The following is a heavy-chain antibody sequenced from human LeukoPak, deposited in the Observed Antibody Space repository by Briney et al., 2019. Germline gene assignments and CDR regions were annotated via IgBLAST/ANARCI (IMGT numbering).Heavy chain of an antibody. V-gene: IGHV3-30*18. D-gene: IGHD3-10*01. CDR2: ISYDGSNK. J-gene: IGHJ6*02. Sequence: GGSLRLSCAASGFTFRNHGMHWVRQAPGKGLEWVAVISYDGSNKYYADSVKGRFTISRDNSKNTLYLQMNSLRAEDTAVYYCAKDLQYYYGSGSYFYYYGMDVWGQGTTVTVSS. CDR1: GFTFRNHG. CDR3: AKDLQYYYGSGSYFYYYGMDV.